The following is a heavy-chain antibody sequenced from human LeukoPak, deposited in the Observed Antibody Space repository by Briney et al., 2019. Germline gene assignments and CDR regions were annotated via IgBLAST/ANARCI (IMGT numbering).Heavy chain of an antibody. CDR2: ISSGSSYI. Sequence: GGSLRLSCAASGFTFSIYSMNWVRQAPGKALEWVSSISSGSSYIYYADSVKGRFTISRDNAKNPLYLQMNSLRAEDTAVYYCARDEALGYWGQGTLVTVSS. CDR1: GFTFSIYS. D-gene: IGHD3-16*01. CDR3: ARDEALGY. J-gene: IGHJ4*02. V-gene: IGHV3-21*01.